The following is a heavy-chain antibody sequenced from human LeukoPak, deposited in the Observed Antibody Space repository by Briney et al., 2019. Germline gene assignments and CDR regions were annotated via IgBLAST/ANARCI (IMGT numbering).Heavy chain of an antibody. CDR2: IYPGDSNT. CDR1: GYNFTNYW. V-gene: IGHV5-51*01. J-gene: IGHJ4*02. D-gene: IGHD3-10*01. Sequence: GESLKISCKGSGYNFTNYWIGRVRQIPGKGLEWMGSIYPGDSNTRYSPSFQGQVTISADKSISTAYLQWSSLKASDTAMYYCARRVGVGFGELFHVDYWGQGTLVTVSS. CDR3: ARRVGVGFGELFHVDY.